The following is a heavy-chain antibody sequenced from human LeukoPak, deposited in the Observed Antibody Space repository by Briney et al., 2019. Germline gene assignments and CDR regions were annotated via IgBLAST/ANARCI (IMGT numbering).Heavy chain of an antibody. J-gene: IGHJ5*02. CDR3: ARGRWFDP. CDR2: INHSGGT. CDR1: GGSFSGYY. V-gene: IGHV4-34*01. Sequence: SETLSLTCAVYGGSFSGYYWSWIRQPPGKGLEWIGEINHSGGTNYNPSLKSRVTISVDTSKNQFSLKLSSVTAADTAVYYCARGRWFDPWGQGTLVTVSS.